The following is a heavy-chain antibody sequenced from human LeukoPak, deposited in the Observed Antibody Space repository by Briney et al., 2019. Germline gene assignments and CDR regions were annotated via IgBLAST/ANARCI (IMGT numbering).Heavy chain of an antibody. CDR2: VFYSGST. J-gene: IGHJ4*02. CDR3: ARGLSAIVH. CDR1: GGSMSSSSYY. D-gene: IGHD2-21*02. Sequence: SETLSLTCTVSGGSMSSSSYYWGWIRQLPGKGLEGVGSVFYSGSTYYNPSLKSRVTISVDTSKNQFSLKLSSVTAADTAVYYCARGLSAIVHWGQGTLVTVSS. V-gene: IGHV4-39*01.